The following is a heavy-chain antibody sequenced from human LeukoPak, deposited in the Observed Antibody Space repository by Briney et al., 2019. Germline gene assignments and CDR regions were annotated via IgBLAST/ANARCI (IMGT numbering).Heavy chain of an antibody. Sequence: ASVKVSCKVSGYTLTELSMHWVRQAPGQGLEWMGIINPRGGSTSYAQKFQGRVTMTRDTSTSTVYMELSSLRSEDTAVYYCARDGHIVVVPAAPDYYFDYWGQGTLATVSS. CDR1: GYTLTELS. D-gene: IGHD2-2*01. CDR3: ARDGHIVVVPAAPDYYFDY. V-gene: IGHV1-46*01. CDR2: INPRGGST. J-gene: IGHJ4*02.